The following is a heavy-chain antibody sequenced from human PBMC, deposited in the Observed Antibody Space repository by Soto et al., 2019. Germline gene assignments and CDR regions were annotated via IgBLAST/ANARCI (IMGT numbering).Heavy chain of an antibody. V-gene: IGHV3-23*01. J-gene: IGHJ4*02. CDR2: ISSSGGRT. Sequence: EVQLLESGGGLVQPGGSLRLSCALSGFTTSRLAMSWVRQAPGKGLEWVSAISSSGGRTNYAESVKGRFTISRDTSKNTLYLQMHSLRAEDTAVYYCAKDQTPGYAADWAVGYYFHFWGQGTLVTVSS. D-gene: IGHD3-9*01. CDR3: AKDQTPGYAADWAVGYYFHF. CDR1: GFTTSRLA.